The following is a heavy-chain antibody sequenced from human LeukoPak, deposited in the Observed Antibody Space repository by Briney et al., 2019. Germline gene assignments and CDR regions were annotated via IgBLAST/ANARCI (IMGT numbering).Heavy chain of an antibody. D-gene: IGHD1-1*01. Sequence: GRSLRLSCAASGFTFDDYAMHWVRQAPGKGLEWVSGISWNSGSIGYADSVKGRFTVSRDNAKNTLYLQMNGLRPEDTAFYYCARDDYNTLGYNFHHWGQGTLVTVSS. CDR2: ISWNSGSI. CDR3: ARDDYNTLGYNFHH. CDR1: GFTFDDYA. J-gene: IGHJ1*01. V-gene: IGHV3-9*01.